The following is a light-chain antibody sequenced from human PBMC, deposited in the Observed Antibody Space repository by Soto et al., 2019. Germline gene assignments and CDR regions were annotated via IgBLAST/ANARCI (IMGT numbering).Light chain of an antibody. CDR3: QQYNSYYT. Sequence: DIQMTQSPSTLSASVGDRVTITCRASQSIISSLLAWYQQKPGKPPKLLIYKASSLQSGVPSRFSGSGSGKEFTLTISSLQPDDFATYYCQQYNSYYTFGQGTKLEIK. J-gene: IGKJ2*01. CDR1: QSIISSL. V-gene: IGKV1-5*03. CDR2: KAS.